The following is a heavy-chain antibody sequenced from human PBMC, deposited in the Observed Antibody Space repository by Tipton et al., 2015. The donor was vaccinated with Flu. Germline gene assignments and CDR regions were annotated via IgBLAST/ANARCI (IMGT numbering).Heavy chain of an antibody. Sequence: SLRLSCAASGFTFDDYAMHWVRQAPGKGLEWVSGISWNSGSIGYADSVKGRFTISRDNAKNSLYLQMNSLRAEDTALYYCAKGASRVGYDFWSGYAFDIWGQGTMVTVSS. D-gene: IGHD3-3*01. J-gene: IGHJ3*02. CDR1: GFTFDDYA. V-gene: IGHV3-9*01. CDR3: AKGASRVGYDFWSGYAFDI. CDR2: ISWNSGSI.